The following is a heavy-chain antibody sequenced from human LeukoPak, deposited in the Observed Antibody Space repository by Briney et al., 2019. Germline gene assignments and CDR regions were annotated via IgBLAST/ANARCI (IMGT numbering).Heavy chain of an antibody. CDR2: IYYSGGT. J-gene: IGHJ6*03. V-gene: IGHV4-59*01. D-gene: IGHD3-3*01. CDR3: ARVPGSIFGPGYTDV. CDR1: DGSITSNY. Sequence: SETLSLTCTVSDGSITSNYWSWIRQPPGKGLEWIAYIYYSGGTNYNPSLKSRVTISVDTSKNQFSLKLSSVTAADTAVYYCARVPGSIFGPGYTDVWGKGTTVTVS.